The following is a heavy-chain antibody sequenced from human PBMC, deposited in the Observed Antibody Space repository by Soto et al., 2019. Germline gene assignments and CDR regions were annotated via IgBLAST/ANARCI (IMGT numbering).Heavy chain of an antibody. V-gene: IGHV1-69*08. D-gene: IGHD4-17*01. Sequence: QVQLVQSGAEVKKPGSSVKVSCKASGGTFSSYTISWVRQAPGQGLEWMGRIIPILGIANYAQKFQGRVTITADKSTSTAYMELSILRSEDTAVYYCATDRATVTTLNWFDPWGQGTLVTVSS. CDR1: GGTFSSYT. J-gene: IGHJ5*02. CDR3: ATDRATVTTLNWFDP. CDR2: IIPILGIA.